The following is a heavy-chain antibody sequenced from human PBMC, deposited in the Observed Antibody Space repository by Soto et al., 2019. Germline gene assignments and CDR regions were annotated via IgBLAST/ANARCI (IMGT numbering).Heavy chain of an antibody. D-gene: IGHD2-15*01. V-gene: IGHV3-23*01. CDR2: INPSSGTT. CDR1: GFSFSNYE. Sequence: EVQPLESGGGLVQPGGSLRLACAASGFSFSNYEMTWARQAPGKGLEWVAFINPSSGTTHYADSVKGRFTISRDNSKDTRYLQLSSLRVEDTAVYYCVKGGWLDVWGQGTTVTVSS. J-gene: IGHJ6*02. CDR3: VKGGWLDV.